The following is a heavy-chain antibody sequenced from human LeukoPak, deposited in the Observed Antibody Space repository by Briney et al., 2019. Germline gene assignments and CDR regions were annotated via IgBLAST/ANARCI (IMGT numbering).Heavy chain of an antibody. CDR1: GFTFRTYW. CDR3: AKDTLGEGEDANYAVYYFDY. D-gene: IGHD4/OR15-4a*01. Sequence: GGSLRLSCAASGFTFRTYWMSWVRQAPGKGLEWVANIKQDGNEKYYVDSVKGRFTISRDNAKNSLDLQMNSLRAEDTAVYYCAKDTLGEGEDANYAVYYFDYWGQGTPVTVSS. CDR2: IKQDGNEK. J-gene: IGHJ4*02. V-gene: IGHV3-7*01.